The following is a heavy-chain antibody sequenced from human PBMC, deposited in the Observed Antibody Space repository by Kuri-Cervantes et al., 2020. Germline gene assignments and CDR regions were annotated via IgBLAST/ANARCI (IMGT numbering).Heavy chain of an antibody. V-gene: IGHV4-34*01. CDR2: INHSGST. D-gene: IGHD4-17*01. J-gene: IGHJ6*03. CDR3: ASYGDYSYYYMDV. CDR1: GGSFSGYY. Sequence: ESLKISCAVYGGSFSGYYWSWIRQPPGKGLEWIGEINHSGSTNYNPSLKSRVTISVDTSKNQFSLRLSSVTAADTAVYYCASYGDYSYYYMDVWGKGTTVTVSS.